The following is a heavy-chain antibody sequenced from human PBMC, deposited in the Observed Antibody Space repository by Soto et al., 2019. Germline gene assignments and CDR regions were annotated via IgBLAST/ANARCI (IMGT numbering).Heavy chain of an antibody. CDR2: ISYDGSNK. J-gene: IGHJ4*02. CDR1: GFTFSSYG. D-gene: IGHD6-13*01. Sequence: QVQLVESGGGVVQPGRSLRLSCAASGFTFSSYGMHWVRQAPGKGLEWVAVISYDGSNKYYADSVKGRFTISRDNSKNTLYLQMDSLGAEDTAVYYCAKDQGEGAAAAGLIDYWGQGTLVTVSS. V-gene: IGHV3-30*18. CDR3: AKDQGEGAAAAGLIDY.